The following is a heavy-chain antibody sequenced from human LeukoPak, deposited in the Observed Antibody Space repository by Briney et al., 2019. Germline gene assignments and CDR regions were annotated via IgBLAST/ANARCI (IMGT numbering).Heavy chain of an antibody. CDR3: ARVVKYSSGPLTDLLPYYFDS. V-gene: IGHV1-3*03. J-gene: IGHJ4*02. CDR1: GYTFTNYA. Sequence: ASVKVSCKASGYTFTNYAMHWVRQAPGQRLEWMGWINTGNGNTKYSQEFQGRVTISRDTSASTAYMELSSLTSEDMAVYYCARVVKYSSGPLTDLLPYYFDSWGQGTLVTVSS. D-gene: IGHD6-19*01. CDR2: INTGNGNT.